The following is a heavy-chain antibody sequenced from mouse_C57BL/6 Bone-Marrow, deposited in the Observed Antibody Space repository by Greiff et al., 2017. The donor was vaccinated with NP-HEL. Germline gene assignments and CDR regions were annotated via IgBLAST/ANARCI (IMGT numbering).Heavy chain of an antibody. CDR1: GYSITSGYY. V-gene: IGHV3-6*01. CDR3: ASRGYYGSSIYWYFDV. CDR2: ISYDGSN. J-gene: IGHJ1*03. D-gene: IGHD1-1*01. Sequence: VQLKESGPGLVKPSQSLSLTCSVTGYSITSGYYWNWIRQFPGNKLEGMGYISYDGSNNYNPSLKNRITITRDTSKNQFFLKLNSVTTEDTATYYCASRGYYGSSIYWYFDVWGTGTTVTVSS.